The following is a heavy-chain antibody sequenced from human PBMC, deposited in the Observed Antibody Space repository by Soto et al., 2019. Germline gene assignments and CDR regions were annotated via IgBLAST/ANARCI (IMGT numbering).Heavy chain of an antibody. CDR1: GFTFINYW. V-gene: IGHV3-74*01. Sequence: PGGSLRLSCAASGFTFINYWMHWVRQAPGKGLVWVSRINRDGSTTTYADSVRGRFTISRDNAKNTLYLQMNSLRDEDTAVYYCTMDLTGRQDYWGQGALVTVSS. CDR2: INRDGSTT. CDR3: TMDLTGRQDY. J-gene: IGHJ4*01. D-gene: IGHD1-20*01.